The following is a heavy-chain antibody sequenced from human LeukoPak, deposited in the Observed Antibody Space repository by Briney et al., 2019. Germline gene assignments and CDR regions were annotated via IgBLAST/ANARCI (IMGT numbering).Heavy chain of an antibody. D-gene: IGHD3-22*01. Sequence: PGRSLRLSCAASGFTFDDYAMHWVRQAPGKGLEWVSGISWNSGSIGYADSVKGRFTISRDNAKNSLYLQMNSLRAEDTALYYCAKAKGYYDSSGYYSETYYFDYWGRGTLVTVSS. CDR1: GFTFDDYA. CDR2: ISWNSGSI. CDR3: AKAKGYYDSSGYYSETYYFDY. J-gene: IGHJ4*02. V-gene: IGHV3-9*01.